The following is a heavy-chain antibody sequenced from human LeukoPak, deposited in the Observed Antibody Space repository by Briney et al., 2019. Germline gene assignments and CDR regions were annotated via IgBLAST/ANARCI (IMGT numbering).Heavy chain of an antibody. J-gene: IGHJ4*02. CDR2: IRSKAYGGTT. CDR1: GFTFGDYA. D-gene: IGHD5-18*01. V-gene: IGHV3-49*04. Sequence: GGSLRLSCTASGFTFGDYAMSWVRQAPGKGPEWVGFIRSKAYGGTTEYAASVKGRFTISRDDSKSIAYLQMNSLKTEDTAVYYCTRENSGTAMNPSFDYWGQGTLVTVSS. CDR3: TRENSGTAMNPSFDY.